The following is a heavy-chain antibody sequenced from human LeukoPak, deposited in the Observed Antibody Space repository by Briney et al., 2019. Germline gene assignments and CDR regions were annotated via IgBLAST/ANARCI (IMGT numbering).Heavy chain of an antibody. CDR3: ARDYISAYDY. D-gene: IGHD3-10*01. Sequence: PVGSLSLSPAASRFTFSSYSMTSVGQAPSHGVGGGLYFSSTSSTIYYADSVKGRFTISRDNAKTSLFLQMTGLRDDDTAVYFCARDYISAYDYWGQGTLVTVSS. V-gene: IGHV3-48*02. CDR2: FSSTSSTI. CDR1: RFTFSSYS. J-gene: IGHJ4*02.